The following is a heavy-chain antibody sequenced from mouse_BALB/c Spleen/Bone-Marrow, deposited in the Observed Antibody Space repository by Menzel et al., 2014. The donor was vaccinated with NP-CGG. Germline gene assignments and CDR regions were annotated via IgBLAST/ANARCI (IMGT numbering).Heavy chain of an antibody. CDR1: GYAFSRSW. D-gene: IGHD1-1*01. J-gene: IGHJ3*01. CDR2: IYPGDDDT. V-gene: IGHV1-80*01. Sequence: VQLQQSGAELVRPGSSVKISCKASGYAFSRSWMNWVKQRPGQGFEWIGQIYPGDDDTNYSGKFKGRATLTADKSSGTAYMQLSSLTSEDSAVYFCAGSTPLAYWGQGTLVTVSA. CDR3: AGSTPLAY.